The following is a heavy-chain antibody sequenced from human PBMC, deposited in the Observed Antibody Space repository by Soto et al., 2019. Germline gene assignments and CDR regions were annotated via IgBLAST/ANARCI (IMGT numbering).Heavy chain of an antibody. V-gene: IGHV1-69*01. Sequence: QVQLVQSGAEVKKPGSSVKVSCKASGGTFSSYAFSWVRQAPGQGLEWMGGIIPLFGTTDYAQKFQGRVTITADESTSTAYMELSSLRSEDTAVYYCARAGPCRDEYYFDYWGQGTLVTVSS. CDR2: IIPLFGTT. D-gene: IGHD2-15*01. CDR1: GGTFSSYA. J-gene: IGHJ4*02. CDR3: ARAGPCRDEYYFDY.